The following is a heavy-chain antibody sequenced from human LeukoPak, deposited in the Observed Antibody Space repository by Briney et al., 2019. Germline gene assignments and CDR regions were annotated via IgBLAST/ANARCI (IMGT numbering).Heavy chain of an antibody. D-gene: IGHD3-16*02. CDR2: IYYSGST. CDR3: ARRTDSIGSYRYPYYFEY. Sequence: PSETLSLTCTVSGGSVSSGSYYWGWIRQPPGKGLEWIGSIYYSGSTYYNPSLKSRVTISVDTSKNQFSLKLSSVTAADTAIYYCARRTDSIGSYRYPYYFEYWGQGTLVTVSS. V-gene: IGHV4-39*01. CDR1: GGSVSSGSYY. J-gene: IGHJ4*02.